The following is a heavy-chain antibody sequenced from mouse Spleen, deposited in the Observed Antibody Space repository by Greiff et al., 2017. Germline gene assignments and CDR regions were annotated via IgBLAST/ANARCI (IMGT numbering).Heavy chain of an antibody. CDR2: IHPNSGST. Sequence: QVQLQQPGAELVKPGASVKLSCKASGYTFTSYWMHWVKQRPGQGLEWIGMIHPNSGSTYYNEKFKSKATLTVDKSSSTAYMQLSSLTSEDSAGYYCATTVVDTDRFDYWGQGTTLTVSS. J-gene: IGHJ2*01. CDR3: ATTVVDTDRFDY. V-gene: IGHV1-64*01. D-gene: IGHD1-1*01. CDR1: GYTFTSYW.